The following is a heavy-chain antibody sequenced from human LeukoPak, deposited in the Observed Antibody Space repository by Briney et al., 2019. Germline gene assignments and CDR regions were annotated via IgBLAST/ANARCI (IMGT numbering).Heavy chain of an antibody. CDR1: GFTFSSYG. D-gene: IGHD1-7*01. V-gene: IGHV3-30*03. Sequence: PGRSLRLSCAASGFTFSSYGMHWVRQAPGKGLEWVAVISVDGSNEYYADSVKGRFTISRDNSKNTLYLQMNSLRAEDTAVYYCARVPARYNWNYYFDFWGQGTLVTVSS. J-gene: IGHJ4*02. CDR2: ISVDGSNE. CDR3: ARVPARYNWNYYFDF.